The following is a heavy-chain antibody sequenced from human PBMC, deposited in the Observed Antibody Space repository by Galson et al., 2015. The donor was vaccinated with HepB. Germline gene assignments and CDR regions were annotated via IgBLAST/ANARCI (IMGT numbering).Heavy chain of an antibody. CDR3: ARVDYGGNSDWYLDL. J-gene: IGHJ2*01. CDR2: ISGSGGST. Sequence: SLRLSCAASGFTFSSYAMSWVRQAPGKGLEWVSAISGSGGSTYYADSVKGRFTISRDNAKNSLYLQMNSLRAEDTAVYYCARVDYGGNSDWYLDLWGRGTLVTVSS. CDR1: GFTFSSYA. V-gene: IGHV3-23*01. D-gene: IGHD4-23*01.